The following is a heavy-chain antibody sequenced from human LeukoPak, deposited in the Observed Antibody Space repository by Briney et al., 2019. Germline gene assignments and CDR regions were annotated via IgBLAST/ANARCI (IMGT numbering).Heavy chain of an antibody. J-gene: IGHJ4*02. CDR3: AREDASSWDY. D-gene: IGHD6-13*01. CDR2: ISSRSSYI. CDR1: GFTFSNAW. Sequence: GGSLRLSCAASGFTFSNAWMNWVRQAPGKGLEWVSSISSRSSYIYCADSVKGRFTISRDNAKNSLYLQMNSLRAEDTAVYYCAREDASSWDYWGQGILVTVSS. V-gene: IGHV3-21*01.